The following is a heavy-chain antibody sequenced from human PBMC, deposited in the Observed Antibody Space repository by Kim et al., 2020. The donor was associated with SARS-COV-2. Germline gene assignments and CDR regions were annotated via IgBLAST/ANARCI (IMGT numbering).Heavy chain of an antibody. CDR1: GFTFTNYW. CDR3: ARARYILTDVFDP. V-gene: IGHV3-7*01. D-gene: IGHD3-9*01. CDR2: INRDGSEK. J-gene: IGHJ5*02. Sequence: GGSLRLSCIASGFTFTNYWMAWVRQAPGMGLEWVAKINRDGSEKFYVDSVKGRFTISRDNAKNSLYLQMNSLTAEDTAIYYCARARYILTDVFDPWGQGTLVTVSS.